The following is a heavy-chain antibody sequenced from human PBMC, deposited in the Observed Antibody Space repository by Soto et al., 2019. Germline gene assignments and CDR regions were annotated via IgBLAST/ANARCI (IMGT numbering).Heavy chain of an antibody. CDR2: IIGRGGST. J-gene: IGHJ4*02. V-gene: IGHV3-23*01. CDR3: AKWAVGFDY. CDR1: GFTFSSYA. Sequence: EVQLLESGGGLVQPGGSLRLSCAASGFTFSSYAMSWIRQAPGKGLEWVSTIIGRGGSTYYADSVKGRFTISRDNSKNTLYLQMNSLRAEDTAIYYCAKWAVGFDYWGQGTLVTVSS.